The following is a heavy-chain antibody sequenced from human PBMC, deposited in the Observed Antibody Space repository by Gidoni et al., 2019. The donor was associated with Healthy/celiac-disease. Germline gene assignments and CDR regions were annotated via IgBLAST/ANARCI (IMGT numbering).Heavy chain of an antibody. CDR3: ARRGVVTAMEAY. Sequence: EVQLVQSGAEVKKPGESLRISCKGSGYSFTNYWISWVRQMPGKGLEWMGRIDPSDSYTNYSPSFQGHVTISADKSISTAYLQWSSLKASDTAMYYCARRGVVTAMEAYWGQGTLVTVSS. CDR2: IDPSDSYT. J-gene: IGHJ4*02. CDR1: GYSFTNYW. D-gene: IGHD2-21*02. V-gene: IGHV5-10-1*03.